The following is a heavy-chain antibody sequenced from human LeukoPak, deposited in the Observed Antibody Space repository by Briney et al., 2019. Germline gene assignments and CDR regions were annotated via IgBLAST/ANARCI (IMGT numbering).Heavy chain of an antibody. CDR1: GGTFSSYA. CDR3: ARAPITMVRGVIITPRTITAYYFDY. CDR2: IIPIFGTA. Sequence: SVKVSCKASGGTFSSYAISWVRQAPGQGLEWMGGIIPIFGTANYAQKFQGRVTITADESTSTAYMELSSLRSEDTAVYYCARAPITMVRGVIITPRTITAYYFDYWGQGTLVTVSS. J-gene: IGHJ4*02. D-gene: IGHD3-10*01. V-gene: IGHV1-69*13.